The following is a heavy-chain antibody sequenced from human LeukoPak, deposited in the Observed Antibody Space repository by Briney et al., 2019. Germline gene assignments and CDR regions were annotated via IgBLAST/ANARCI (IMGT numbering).Heavy chain of an antibody. V-gene: IGHV4-61*05. CDR2: IYYSGST. CDR3: ARVPAPAFHPHKTYYFDY. J-gene: IGHJ4*02. D-gene: IGHD2-2*01. Sequence: PSETLSLTCTVSGGSIRSSYYYWGWIRQPPGKGLEWIGYIYYSGSTNYNPSLKSRVTISVDTSKNQFSLKLSSVTAADTAVYYCARVPAPAFHPHKTYYFDYWGQGTLVTVSS. CDR1: GGSIRSSYYY.